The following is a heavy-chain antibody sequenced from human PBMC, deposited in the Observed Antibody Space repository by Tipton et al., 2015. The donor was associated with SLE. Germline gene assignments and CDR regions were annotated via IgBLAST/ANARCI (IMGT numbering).Heavy chain of an antibody. J-gene: IGHJ6*03. V-gene: IGHV3-33*01. CDR3: ARQGDRRVWYCYMGV. CDR2: IWYDGRRT. CDR1: GFTFSSYN. Sequence: SLRLSCAASGFTFSSYNIHWVRQAPGKGLEWMAVIWYDGRRTYYADSVKGRFTVSRDNSKNTLYLQMNTLRAEDSAIYYCARQGDRRVWYCYMGVWGKGTTVSVSS. D-gene: IGHD2-15*01.